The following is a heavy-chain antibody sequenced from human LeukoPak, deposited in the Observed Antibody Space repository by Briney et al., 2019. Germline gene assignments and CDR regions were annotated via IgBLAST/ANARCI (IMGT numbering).Heavy chain of an antibody. J-gene: IGHJ4*02. V-gene: IGHV4-59*01. CDR1: GGSISNYF. CDR3: VRHTTSGWYQVVY. D-gene: IGHD6-19*01. Sequence: SETLSLTCTVSGGSISNYFWSWIRQPPGKGLEWIGFITYSGSTDHNPSLKSRVTISVDASKNQFSLKLTSVTAADTAVYYCVRHTTSGWYQVVYWGQGTLVTVFS. CDR2: ITYSGST.